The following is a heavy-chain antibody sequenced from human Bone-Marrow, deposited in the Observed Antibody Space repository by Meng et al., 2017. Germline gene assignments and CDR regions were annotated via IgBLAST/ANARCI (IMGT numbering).Heavy chain of an antibody. J-gene: IGHJ6*02. CDR3: TRYSGMVRGVINHTYYYYGMDV. D-gene: IGHD3-10*01. V-gene: IGHV3-7*01. CDR2: IKQDGSAK. Sequence: GGSLRLSCAASGFTFSSYWMSWVRQAPGKGLEWVANIKQDGSAKYYVDSVKGRFTISRENAKNSLYLKMNSMRAEDTAVYYCTRYSGMVRGVINHTYYYYGMDVWGQGTRVTVSS. CDR1: GFTFSSYW.